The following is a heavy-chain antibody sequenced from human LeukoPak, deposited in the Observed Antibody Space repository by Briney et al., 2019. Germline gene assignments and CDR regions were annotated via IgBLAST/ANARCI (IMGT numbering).Heavy chain of an antibody. D-gene: IGHD4-17*01. CDR1: GGSISSYY. Sequence: SETLSLTCTVSGGSISSYYWSWLRQPPGKGLEWFGHIFYNGNTNYNPSLKSRVTISLDTSKNQFSLKLSSVTAADTAVYYCARVRLSGEIDHWGQGTLVTVSS. V-gene: IGHV4-59*01. CDR2: IFYNGNT. J-gene: IGHJ4*02. CDR3: ARVRLSGEIDH.